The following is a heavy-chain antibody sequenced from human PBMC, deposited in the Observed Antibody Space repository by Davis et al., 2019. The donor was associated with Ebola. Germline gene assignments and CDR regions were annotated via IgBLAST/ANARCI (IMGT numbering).Heavy chain of an antibody. J-gene: IGHJ4*02. CDR1: GYSFTSYW. Sequence: PGGSLRLSCKGSGYSFTSYWISWVRQMPGKGLEWMGRIDPSDSYTNYSPSFQGHVTISADKSISTAYLQWSSLKASDTAMYYCARPVVPAGDYFDYWGQGTLVTVSS. CDR2: IDPSDSYT. V-gene: IGHV5-10-1*01. D-gene: IGHD2-2*01. CDR3: ARPVVPAGDYFDY.